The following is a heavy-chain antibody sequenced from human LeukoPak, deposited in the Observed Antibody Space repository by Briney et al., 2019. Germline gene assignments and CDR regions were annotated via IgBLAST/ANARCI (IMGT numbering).Heavy chain of an antibody. J-gene: IGHJ6*03. CDR3: ERGLRGGSYWDYYYIDV. V-gene: IGHV1-8*01. D-gene: IGHD1-26*01. CDR2: MNPNSGNT. CDR1: GYTFTSYD. Sequence: ASVKVSCKASGYTFTSYDINWGRQATGQGLEWMGWMNPNSGNTGYAQKFQGRVTMTRNTSISTAYMELSSLRSEDTAVYYCERGLRGGSYWDYYYIDVWGKGTTVTVSS.